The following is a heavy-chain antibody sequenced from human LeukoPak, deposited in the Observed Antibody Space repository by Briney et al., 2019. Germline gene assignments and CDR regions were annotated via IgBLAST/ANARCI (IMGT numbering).Heavy chain of an antibody. D-gene: IGHD6-13*01. J-gene: IGHJ6*03. CDR2: ISGSGGST. CDR3: AKAGGRDSWYTVVDYMDV. Sequence: PGGSLRLSCAASGFTFSSYAMSWVRQAPGKGLEWVSAISGSGGSTYYADSVKGRFTISRDNSKNTLYLQMNSLRAEDTAVYYCAKAGGRDSWYTVVDYMDVWGKGTTVTVSS. CDR1: GFTFSSYA. V-gene: IGHV3-23*01.